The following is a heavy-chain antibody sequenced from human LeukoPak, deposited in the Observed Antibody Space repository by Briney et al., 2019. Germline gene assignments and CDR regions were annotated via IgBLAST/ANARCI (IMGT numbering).Heavy chain of an antibody. CDR3: ARVRYYDILTGYQSFDY. V-gene: IGHV4-30-4*01. J-gene: IGHJ4*02. CDR1: GGSISSGDYY. D-gene: IGHD3-9*01. Sequence: SETLSLTCTVSGGSISSGDYYWSWIRQPPGKGLEWIGYIYYSGSTYYNPSLKSRVTISVDTSKNQFSLKLSSVTAADTAVYYCARVRYYDILTGYQSFDYWGQGTLVTVSS. CDR2: IYYSGST.